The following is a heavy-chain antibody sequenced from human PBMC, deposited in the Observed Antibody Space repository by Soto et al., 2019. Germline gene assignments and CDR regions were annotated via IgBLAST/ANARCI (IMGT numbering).Heavy chain of an antibody. V-gene: IGHV1-18*01. CDR2: ISTYNGDT. CDR3: AREGVAPYYYYGMDV. CDR1: GYTFTRSG. D-gene: IGHD5-12*01. J-gene: IGHJ6*02. Sequence: QVPLVQSGAEVKKPGASVKVSCKASGYTFTRSGISWVRQAPGQGLEWMGWISTYNGDTNYAQTFQGRVTMTTDTSTSTVHMEVRSLRSDETAVYYCAREGVAPYYYYGMDVWGQGTPVTVSS.